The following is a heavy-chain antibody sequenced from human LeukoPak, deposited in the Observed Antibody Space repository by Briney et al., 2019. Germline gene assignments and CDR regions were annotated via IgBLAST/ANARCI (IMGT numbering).Heavy chain of an antibody. Sequence: SETLSLTCTVSGGSIGSSTYYWAWIRQSPGKGLEWIGSIYYSGSTYYNPSLKSRVTISVDTSKNQFSLKLSSVTAADTAVYYCARLYEGDYYDSSGYYSDYWGQGTLVTVSS. D-gene: IGHD3-22*01. V-gene: IGHV4-39*07. CDR1: GGSIGSSTYY. CDR3: ARLYEGDYYDSSGYYSDY. CDR2: IYYSGST. J-gene: IGHJ4*02.